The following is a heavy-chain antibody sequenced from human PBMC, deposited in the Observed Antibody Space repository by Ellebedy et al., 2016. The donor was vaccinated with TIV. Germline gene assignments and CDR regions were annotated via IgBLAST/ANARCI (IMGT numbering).Heavy chain of an antibody. CDR2: ISNSGDTT. D-gene: IGHD6-13*01. CDR1: GFTFSCCA. J-gene: IGHJ4*02. Sequence: GESLKISCVGSGFTFSCCAMSWVRQTPGKGLEWVSVISNSGDTTYADYVKGRFTISRDNSKDTLFLQMNRLRAEDTGVYYCAKLAGISSWYAEYWGQGTLVTVSS. CDR3: AKLAGISSWYAEY. V-gene: IGHV3-23*01.